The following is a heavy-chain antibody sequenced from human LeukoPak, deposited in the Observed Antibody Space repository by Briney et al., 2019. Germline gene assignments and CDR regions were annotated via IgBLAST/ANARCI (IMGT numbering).Heavy chain of an antibody. CDR1: GFTFSSDW. D-gene: IGHD3-22*01. CDR3: ARETPYYYDSSGYWILLGAFDI. Sequence: PGGSLRLSCAASGFTFSSDWMHWVRQVPGKGLVWVSRINGDGSTTAYADSVKGRFTISRDNAKNTLYLQMNSLRAEDTAVYYCARETPYYYDSSGYWILLGAFDIWGQGTMVTVPS. J-gene: IGHJ3*02. V-gene: IGHV3-74*01. CDR2: INGDGSTT.